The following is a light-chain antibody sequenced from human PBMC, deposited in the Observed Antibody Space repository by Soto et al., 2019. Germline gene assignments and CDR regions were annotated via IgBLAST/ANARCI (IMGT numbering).Light chain of an antibody. V-gene: IGKV3-11*01. J-gene: IGKJ3*01. CDR1: QSVSSY. Sequence: EIVMTHSPGTLSMSGVERAALSCRASQSVSSYLAWYQQKPGQAPRLLIYDASNRATGIPARFSGSGSGTDFTLTISSLEPEDFAVYYCQQRRNWPITFGPGTKVDIK. CDR3: QQRRNWPIT. CDR2: DAS.